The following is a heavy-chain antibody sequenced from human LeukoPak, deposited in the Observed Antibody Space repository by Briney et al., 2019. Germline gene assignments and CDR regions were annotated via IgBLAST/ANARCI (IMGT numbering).Heavy chain of an antibody. CDR1: GYTFTGHY. J-gene: IGHJ5*02. V-gene: IGHV1-2*02. CDR2: INPKTGDT. D-gene: IGHD4/OR15-4a*01. Sequence: GASVKVSCKASGYTFTGHYLHWARQAPGQGLEWMGWINPKTGDTTYAQKFQGRVTMTWDTSITTAYMELSSLRSDDTAVYYCARAYEYGWFDPWGQGAQVTVSS. CDR3: ARAYEYGWFDP.